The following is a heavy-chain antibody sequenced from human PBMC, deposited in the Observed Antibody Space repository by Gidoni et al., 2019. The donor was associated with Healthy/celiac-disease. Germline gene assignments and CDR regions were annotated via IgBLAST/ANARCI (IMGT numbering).Heavy chain of an antibody. CDR3: ARGAGSITIFGVVINNWFDP. Sequence: QVQLQESGPGLVKPSETLSLTCTVSGGSISSYHWSWIRQPPGKGLEWIGYIYYSGSTNYNPSLKSRVTISVDTSKNQFSLKLSSVTAADTAVYYCARGAGSITIFGVVINNWFDPWGQGTLVTVSS. V-gene: IGHV4-59*01. CDR2: IYYSGST. J-gene: IGHJ5*02. CDR1: GGSISSYH. D-gene: IGHD3-3*01.